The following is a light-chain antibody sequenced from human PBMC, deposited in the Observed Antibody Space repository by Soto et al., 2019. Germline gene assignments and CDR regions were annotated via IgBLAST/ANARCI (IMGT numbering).Light chain of an antibody. Sequence: QSVLTQPASVSGSPGQSITISCTGTSSDFGGYNYVSWYQQHPGKAPKLMIYDVSNRPSGVSNRFSGSKSGNTAPLTISGLQAEDEADYYCSSYTSSSTLEVFGTGTKVTGL. V-gene: IGLV2-14*01. CDR3: SSYTSSSTLEV. J-gene: IGLJ1*01. CDR1: SSDFGGYNY. CDR2: DVS.